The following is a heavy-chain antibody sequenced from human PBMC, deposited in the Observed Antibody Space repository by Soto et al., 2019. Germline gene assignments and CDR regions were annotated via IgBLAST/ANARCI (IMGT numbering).Heavy chain of an antibody. CDR1: GFSLSTSGVG. J-gene: IGHJ4*02. Sequence: QITLKESGPTLVKPTQTLTLTCTFSGFSLSTSGVGVGWIRQPPGKALEWLALIYWDDDKRYSPSLKSRLTIPHDPSKNHVVLTMTNMDPVDTATYYCAHTLIPNWGSRGAFDYWGQGTLVTVSS. CDR3: AHTLIPNWGSRGAFDY. CDR2: IYWDDDK. D-gene: IGHD7-27*01. V-gene: IGHV2-5*02.